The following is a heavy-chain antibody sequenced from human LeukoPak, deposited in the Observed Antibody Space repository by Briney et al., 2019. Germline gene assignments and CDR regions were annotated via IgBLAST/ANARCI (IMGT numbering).Heavy chain of an antibody. V-gene: IGHV3-53*01. CDR1: GLTVSNNY. J-gene: IGHJ4*02. CDR3: ARGGEFGY. Sequence: GGSLRLSCAASGLTVSNNYLTWVRQAPGKGLEWVSLIYSRGTTYYADSVKGRFTISRDSSKNTLYLQMNSLRAEDTAMYYCARGGEFGYWGQGTLVTLSS. D-gene: IGHD3-16*01. CDR2: IYSRGTT.